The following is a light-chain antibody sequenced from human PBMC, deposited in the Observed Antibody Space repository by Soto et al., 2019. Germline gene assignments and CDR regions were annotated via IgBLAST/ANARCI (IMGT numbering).Light chain of an antibody. V-gene: IGKV3-15*01. CDR3: QQYNNWPPIT. J-gene: IGKJ5*01. CDR2: DAS. CDR1: QSVRSK. Sequence: EIVMTQSPGTLSVSPGERATLSCRASQSVRSKLAWYQQKPGQAPRLLIYDASTRATCIPARFSGSGSGTEFTLTISSLQSEDFAVYYCQQYNNWPPITFGQGTRLEIK.